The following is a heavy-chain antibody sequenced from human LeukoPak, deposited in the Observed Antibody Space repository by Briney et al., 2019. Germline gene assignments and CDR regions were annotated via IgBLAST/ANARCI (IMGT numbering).Heavy chain of an antibody. CDR1: GFSFSSYA. CDR2: ITDSGTST. CDR3: AKGESIFEY. Sequence: GGSLRLSCAASGFSFSSYAMSWVRQAPGKGLEWVSAITDSGTSTYYADSVKGRFTIPRENSKNTLYLQMNSLRAEDTAVYYCAKGESIFEYWGQGTLVTVSS. V-gene: IGHV3-23*01. D-gene: IGHD3-10*01. J-gene: IGHJ4*02.